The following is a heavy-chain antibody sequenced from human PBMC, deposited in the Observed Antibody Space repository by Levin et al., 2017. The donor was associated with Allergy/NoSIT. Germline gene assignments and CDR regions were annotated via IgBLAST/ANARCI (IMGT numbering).Heavy chain of an antibody. D-gene: IGHD2-8*01. V-gene: IGHV4-34*01. CDR3: ARGRLIRSS. J-gene: IGHJ4*02. CDR1: GGSFTDFS. Sequence: SETLSLTCAVNGGSFTDFSWNYFRQPPGKGLEWIGEINHSGGTNYNPSLKSRVTMSIDTSKNQFSLNVTSVTAADTAVYYCARGRLIRSSWGQGTLVTVSS. CDR2: INHSGGT.